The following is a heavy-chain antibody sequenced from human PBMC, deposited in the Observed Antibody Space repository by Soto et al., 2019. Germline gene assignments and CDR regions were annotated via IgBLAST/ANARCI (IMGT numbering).Heavy chain of an antibody. CDR2: ITYGGSI. CDR1: GASITNVAFF. Sequence: PSETLSLTCTASGASITNVAFFWTWVRQHPEKGLEWLAYITYGGSIYYDPSLRSRLTVSIDKSKSQFSLNVRSVTAADTAVYYCAKMERTQLWLRVQNWGQGLLVTVSS. V-gene: IGHV4-31*03. J-gene: IGHJ4*02. D-gene: IGHD5-18*01. CDR3: AKMERTQLWLRVQN.